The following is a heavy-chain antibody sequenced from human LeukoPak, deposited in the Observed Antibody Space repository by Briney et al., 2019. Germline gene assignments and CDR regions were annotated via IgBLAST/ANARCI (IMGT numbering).Heavy chain of an antibody. J-gene: IGHJ4*02. CDR1: GYTFTSYG. CDR2: INTYYGNK. D-gene: IGHD3-10*01. CDR3: ERGRFGDISFDY. V-gene: IGHV1-18*01. Sequence: ASVKVSCKSSGYTFTSYGITWVRQAPGQGLAGMGWINTYYGNKDYAKNFQGRVTMTTDKSKSTAYMELRSLRSDDTAVYYRERGRFGDISFDYWGQGTLVTVSS.